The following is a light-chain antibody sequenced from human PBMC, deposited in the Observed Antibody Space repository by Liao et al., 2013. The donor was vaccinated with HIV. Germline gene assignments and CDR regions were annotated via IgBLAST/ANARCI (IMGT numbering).Light chain of an antibody. CDR3: QVWGTTSDHWV. CDR2: YDQ. CDR1: NIRSRG. J-gene: IGLJ3*02. V-gene: IGLV3-21*04. Sequence: YVLTQPPSVSVAPGQTAVMTCGGNNIRSRGVHWYQQRPGQAPVLVMYYDQNRPSGIPERISGSISGNTATLTISGVETGDEADYFCQVWGTTSDHWVFGGGTKLTVL.